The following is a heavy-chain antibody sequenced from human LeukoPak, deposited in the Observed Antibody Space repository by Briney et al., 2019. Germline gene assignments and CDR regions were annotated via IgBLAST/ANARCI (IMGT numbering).Heavy chain of an antibody. D-gene: IGHD6-19*01. V-gene: IGHV3-74*01. J-gene: IGHJ4*02. CDR1: GFTFITYW. CDR2: INNDGSNT. CDR3: ARPSVAGPYFDF. Sequence: PGGSLRVSCAASGFTFITYWMHWVRQAPGKGLVWVSRINNDGSNTNYADSVKGRFTISTDNAKNTLYLQMNSLRAEDTAVYYCARPSVAGPYFDFWGQGTLVTVSS.